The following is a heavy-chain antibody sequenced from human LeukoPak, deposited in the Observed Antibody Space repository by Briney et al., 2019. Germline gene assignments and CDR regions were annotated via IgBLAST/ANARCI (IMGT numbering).Heavy chain of an antibody. CDR1: ADSISSTNYY. D-gene: IGHD4-23*01. J-gene: IGHJ4*02. V-gene: IGHV4-39*07. CDR2: IYYSVTT. Sequence: SETLSLTCTVSADSISSTNYYWGWIRQPPGKGLEWIGTIYYSVTTYYNPSLKSRVTISVDTSKNQFSLKLNSVTAADTAVYYCARDRLRWPKIDYWGQGTLVTVSS. CDR3: ARDRLRWPKIDY.